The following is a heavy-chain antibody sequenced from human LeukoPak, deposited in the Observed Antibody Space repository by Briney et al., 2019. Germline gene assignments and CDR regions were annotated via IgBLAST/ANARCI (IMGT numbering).Heavy chain of an antibody. CDR2: IIPILGIA. CDR1: GGTFSSYA. J-gene: IGHJ4*02. D-gene: IGHD2-15*01. CDR3: ARASLVAARKGFDY. V-gene: IGHV1-69*04. Sequence: GALVKVSCKASGGTFSSYAISWVRQAPGQGLEWMGRIIPILGIANYAQKFQGRVTITADKSTSTAYMELSSLRSEDTAVYYCARASLVAARKGFDYWGQGTLVTVSS.